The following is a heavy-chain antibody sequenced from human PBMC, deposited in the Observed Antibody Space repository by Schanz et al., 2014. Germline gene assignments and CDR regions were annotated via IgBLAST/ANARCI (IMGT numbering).Heavy chain of an antibody. CDR2: IIPIPDIT. CDR1: GYTFTGYG. Sequence: QVQLVQSGAEVKKPGASVKVSCKASGYTFTGYGTSWVRQAPGQGLEWMGRIIPIPDITNYAQKFQGRVTITADKSTSTAYMDLSSVRSDDTAVYYCARLSNSSVGYFDYWGQGTLVTVSS. V-gene: IGHV1-69*04. CDR3: ARLSNSSVGYFDY. D-gene: IGHD6-6*01. J-gene: IGHJ4*02.